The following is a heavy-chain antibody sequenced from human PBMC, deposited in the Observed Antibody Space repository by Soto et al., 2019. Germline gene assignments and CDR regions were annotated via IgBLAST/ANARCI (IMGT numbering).Heavy chain of an antibody. Sequence: QVQLVESGGGVVQPGRSLRLSCAASGFTFSRYGMHWVRQAPGKGLEWVAVISYDGSNKYYADSVKGRFTISRDNSKNTLYLQMNSLRAEDTAVYYCAKDRALLRFLEWLLDDAFDIWGQGTMVTVSS. CDR3: AKDRALLRFLEWLLDDAFDI. V-gene: IGHV3-30*18. J-gene: IGHJ3*02. CDR1: GFTFSRYG. D-gene: IGHD3-3*01. CDR2: ISYDGSNK.